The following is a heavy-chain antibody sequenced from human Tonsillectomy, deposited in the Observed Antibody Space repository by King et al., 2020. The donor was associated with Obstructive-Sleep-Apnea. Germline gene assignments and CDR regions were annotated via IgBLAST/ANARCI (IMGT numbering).Heavy chain of an antibody. CDR1: GYAFTGYY. J-gene: IGHJ4*02. CDR2: INPNSGGT. V-gene: IGHV1-2*02. CDR3: ANGRQSEAYSDSAGPDY. Sequence: QMQLVQSGAEVRKPGASVKVSCKASGYAFTGYYIHWVRQAPGQGLEWRGRINPNSGGTNYAQKFQGRVTMTRDTSIRTAYMELSRLRSDDTAVYYCANGRQSEAYSDSAGPDYWGQGTLVTVSS. D-gene: IGHD5-12*01.